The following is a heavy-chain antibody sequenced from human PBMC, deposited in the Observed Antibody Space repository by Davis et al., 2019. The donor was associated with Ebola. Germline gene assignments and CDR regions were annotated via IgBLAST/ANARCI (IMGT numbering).Heavy chain of an antibody. CDR1: GFTVSSNY. V-gene: IGHV3-53*01. J-gene: IGHJ5*02. CDR3: AREATAGSGPGWFDP. D-gene: IGHD6-13*01. Sequence: GESLKISCAASGFTVSSNYMSWVRQAPGKGLEWVSIIYSGGTTYYSDSVRGRFTISRDNSKNTLYLQMNSLRAEDTAVYYCAREATAGSGPGWFDPWGQGTLVTVSS. CDR2: IYSGGTT.